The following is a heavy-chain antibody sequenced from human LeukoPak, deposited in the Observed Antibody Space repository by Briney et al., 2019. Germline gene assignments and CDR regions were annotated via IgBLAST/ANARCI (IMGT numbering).Heavy chain of an antibody. Sequence: GGSLRLSCAASGFTVSNNYMSWARQAPGRGLEWVAYIAQDGREKNYVASVKGRFTISRDNAKNSLFLQMNSLRAEDTAVYYCARHAGRTGSDYRGQGTLVTVSS. CDR3: ARHAGRTGSDY. CDR2: IAQDGREK. CDR1: GFTVSNNY. V-gene: IGHV3-7*05. J-gene: IGHJ4*02. D-gene: IGHD2-8*02.